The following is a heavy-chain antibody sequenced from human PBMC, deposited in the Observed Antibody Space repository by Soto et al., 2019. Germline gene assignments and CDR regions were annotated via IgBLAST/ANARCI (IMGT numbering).Heavy chain of an antibody. Sequence: GGSLRLSCAASGFTFDDYAMHWVRQAPGKGLEWVSGISWNSGSIGYADSVKGRFTISRDNAKNSLYLQMNSLRAEDTALYYCAKDMGYNWNDQTFDYWGQGTLVTVSS. J-gene: IGHJ4*02. V-gene: IGHV3-9*01. CDR3: AKDMGYNWNDQTFDY. CDR1: GFTFDDYA. D-gene: IGHD1-20*01. CDR2: ISWNSGSI.